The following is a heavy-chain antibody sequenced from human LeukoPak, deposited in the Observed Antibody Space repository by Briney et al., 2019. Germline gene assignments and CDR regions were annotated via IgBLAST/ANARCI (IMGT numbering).Heavy chain of an antibody. V-gene: IGHV4-34*01. CDR1: GGSFSGYY. CDR2: INHSGST. CDR3: ARLPQRWTIMITSRGPYGMDV. Sequence: SETLSLTCAVYGGSFSGYYWSWIRQPPGKGLEWIGEINHSGSTNYNPSLKSRVTISVDTSKNQFSLKLSSVTAADTAVYYCARLPQRWTIMITSRGPYGMDVWGQGTTVTVSS. D-gene: IGHD3-16*01. J-gene: IGHJ6*02.